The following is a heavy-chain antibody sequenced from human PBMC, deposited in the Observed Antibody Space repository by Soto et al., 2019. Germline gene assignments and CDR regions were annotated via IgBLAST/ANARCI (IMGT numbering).Heavy chain of an antibody. J-gene: IGHJ6*02. CDR2: IYYSGST. Sequence: PSETLSLTCTVSGGSISSGGYYWSWIRQHPGKGLEWIGYIYYSGSTYYNPSLKSRVTISVDTSKNQFSLKLSSVTAADTAVYYCARVKEWLVSTQQGGDYYYYGMDVWGQGTTVTVSS. CDR1: GGSISSGGYY. CDR3: ARVKEWLVSTQQGGDYYYYGMDV. V-gene: IGHV4-61*08. D-gene: IGHD6-19*01.